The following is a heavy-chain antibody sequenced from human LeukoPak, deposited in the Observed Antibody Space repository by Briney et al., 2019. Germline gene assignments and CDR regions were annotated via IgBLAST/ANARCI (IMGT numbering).Heavy chain of an antibody. D-gene: IGHD1-20*01. CDR2: ISTSSSYI. Sequence: GGSLRLSCAASGFTFNKYTMNWVRQAPGKGLEWVSSISTSSSYIYYADSVKGRFTISRDNAKNSLYLQMNSLRAEDTAVYYCARDVVTETTYYFDYWGQGTLVTVSS. V-gene: IGHV3-21*01. J-gene: IGHJ4*02. CDR3: ARDVVTETTYYFDY. CDR1: GFTFNKYT.